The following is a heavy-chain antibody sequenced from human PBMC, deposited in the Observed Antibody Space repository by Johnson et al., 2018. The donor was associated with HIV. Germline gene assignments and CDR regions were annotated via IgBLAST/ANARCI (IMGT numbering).Heavy chain of an antibody. J-gene: IGHJ3*02. V-gene: IGHV3-64*01. D-gene: IGHD1-26*01. CDR2: ISSNGGST. CDR3: ARERSGSYYVDAFDI. Sequence: VQLVESGGGLVQPGGSLRLSCAASGFTFSSYAMHWVRQAPGPGLEYVSAISSNGGSTYYANSVKGRLTISRDNSKNTLYLQMGSLRAEDMAVYYCARERSGSYYVDAFDIWGQGTMVTVSS. CDR1: GFTFSSYA.